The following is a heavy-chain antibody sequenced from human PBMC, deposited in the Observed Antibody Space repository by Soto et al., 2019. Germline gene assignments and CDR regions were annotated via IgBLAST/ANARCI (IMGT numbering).Heavy chain of an antibody. Sequence: SETLSLTCSVSSDSMNSGGYYWSWIRQHPGKGLEWIGYIYSNGDTYYNPSLKSRVTISVDTSKNQFSLNLTSVTAADTAVYYCARRGGSSSGYYYYAMVVWGQGTTVTSP. CDR3: ARRGGSSSGYYYYAMVV. CDR1: SDSMNSGGYY. V-gene: IGHV4-31*03. D-gene: IGHD6-6*01. CDR2: IYSNGDT. J-gene: IGHJ6*02.